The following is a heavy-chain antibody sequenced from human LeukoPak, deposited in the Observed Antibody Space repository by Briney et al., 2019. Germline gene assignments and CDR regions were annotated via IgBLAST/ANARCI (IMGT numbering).Heavy chain of an antibody. Sequence: SETLSLTCAVSGYSISSGYYWGWIRQPLGKGLEWIGSIYHSGSTYYNPSLKSRVTISVDTSKNQFSLKLSSVTAADTAVYYCARRCSGGSCYSTYFDYWGQGTLVTVSS. D-gene: IGHD2-15*01. V-gene: IGHV4-38-2*01. CDR1: GYSISSGYY. CDR3: ARRCSGGSCYSTYFDY. J-gene: IGHJ4*02. CDR2: IYHSGST.